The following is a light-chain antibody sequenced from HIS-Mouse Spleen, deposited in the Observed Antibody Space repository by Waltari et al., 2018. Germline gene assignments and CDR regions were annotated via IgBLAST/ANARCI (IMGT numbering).Light chain of an antibody. CDR1: SSDVGGYNY. CDR2: DVS. V-gene: IGLV2-11*01. CDR3: CSDAGSYTWV. J-gene: IGLJ3*02. Sequence: QSALTQPRSVSGSPGQSVTISCTGTSSDVGGYNYVSWYQQHPGKAPKLMIYDVSKRPAGVHYRFSGSKSGNTASLTISGVQAEDEADYYCCSDAGSYTWVFGGGTKLTVL.